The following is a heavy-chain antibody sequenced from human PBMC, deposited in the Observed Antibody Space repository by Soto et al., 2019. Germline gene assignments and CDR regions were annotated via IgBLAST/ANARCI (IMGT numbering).Heavy chain of an antibody. V-gene: IGHV1-2*02. CDR1: GYTFTGYY. CDR3: ARRGYCSGGSCYPEGWFDP. D-gene: IGHD2-15*01. Sequence: QVKLVQSGAEVKKPGASVKVSCKASGYTFTGYYMHWVRQAPGQGLEWMGWINPNSGGTNYAQKFQGRVTMTRDTSVSTAYMELSRLRSDDTAVYYCARRGYCSGGSCYPEGWFDPWGQGTLVTVSS. J-gene: IGHJ5*02. CDR2: INPNSGGT.